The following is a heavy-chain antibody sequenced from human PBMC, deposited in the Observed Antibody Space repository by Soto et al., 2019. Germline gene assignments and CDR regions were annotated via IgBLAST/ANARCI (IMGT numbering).Heavy chain of an antibody. CDR3: ARRAPGDYRLYYYYYYMDV. CDR2: IYYSGST. D-gene: IGHD4-4*01. V-gene: IGHV4-59*08. J-gene: IGHJ6*03. Sequence: TLSLTCTVSGGSISSYYWSWIRQPPGKGLEWIGYIYYSGSTNYNPSLKSRVTISVDTSKNQFSLKLSSVTAADTAVYYCARRAPGDYRLYYYYYYMDVWGKGTTVTVSS. CDR1: GGSISSYY.